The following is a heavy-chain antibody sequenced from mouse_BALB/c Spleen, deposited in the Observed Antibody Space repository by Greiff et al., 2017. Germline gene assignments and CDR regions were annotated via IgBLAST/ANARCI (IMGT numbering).Heavy chain of an antibody. D-gene: IGHD1-2*01. CDR1: GFNFKDTY. Sequence: VQLQQSGAELVKPGASVKLSCTASGFNFKDTYMHWVKQRPEQGLEWIGRIDPANGNTKYDPKFQGKATITADTSSNTAYLQLSSLTSEDTAVYYCAIPLLQLPPFDYWGQGTTLTVSS. CDR2: IDPANGNT. J-gene: IGHJ2*01. V-gene: IGHV14-3*02. CDR3: AIPLLQLPPFDY.